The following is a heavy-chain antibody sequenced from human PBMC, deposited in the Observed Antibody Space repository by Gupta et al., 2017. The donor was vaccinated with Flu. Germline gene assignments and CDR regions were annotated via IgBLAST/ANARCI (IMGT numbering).Heavy chain of an antibody. V-gene: IGHV3-9*02. CDR2: INWNNDKV. D-gene: IGHD5-12*01. CDR1: GFNSDPFE. Sequence: QLVESGGGLIEPGRSLRLSCVVSGFNSDPFEIHWVRQVPGKGLQWVGSINWNNDKVAYADSLKGRITISRETGKNSLLLHLNTLTSEDTALYYCAKEWMTGFDALDIWGHGTMVTVSS. CDR3: AKEWMTGFDALDI. J-gene: IGHJ3*02.